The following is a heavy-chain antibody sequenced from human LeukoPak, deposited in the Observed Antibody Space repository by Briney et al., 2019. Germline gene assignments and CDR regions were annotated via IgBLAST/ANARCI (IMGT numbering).Heavy chain of an antibody. V-gene: IGHV3-23*01. CDR2: ISGSGGYT. CDR3: AKDRVTTVTLFDS. CDR1: GFTFSSFA. J-gene: IGHJ4*02. Sequence: RSGGSLRLSCAASGFTFSSFAMSWVRQAPGKGLEWVSAISGSGGYTYYADSVKGRFTISRDNSKNTLHLQMNSLRAEDTAVYYCAKDRVTTVTLFDSWGQGTLVTVSS. D-gene: IGHD4-17*01.